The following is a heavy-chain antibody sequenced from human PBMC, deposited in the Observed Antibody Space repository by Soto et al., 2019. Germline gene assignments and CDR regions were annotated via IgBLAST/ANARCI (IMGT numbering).Heavy chain of an antibody. CDR3: ARTGGGMAARPLDY. D-gene: IGHD6-6*01. CDR1: GYMFTSYG. J-gene: IGHJ4*02. CDR2: ISAYNGNK. Sequence: IQLVQSGGKVKKPGASVEVSCKASGYMFTSYGISWVRQAPGQGLEWMAWISAYNGNKKYAQKFQGRVTMTTDTSTSTVSMKLQNLRSDDTAIYYCARTGGGMAARPLDYWGQGTLVTVSS. V-gene: IGHV1-18*04.